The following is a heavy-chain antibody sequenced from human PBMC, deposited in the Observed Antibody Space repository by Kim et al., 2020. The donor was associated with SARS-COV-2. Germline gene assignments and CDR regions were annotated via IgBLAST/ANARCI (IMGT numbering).Heavy chain of an antibody. J-gene: IGHJ3*02. Sequence: GGSLRLSCAASGFTFSSYAMHWVRQAPGKGLEWVAVIWYDGSNKYYADSVKGRFTISRDNSKNTLYLQMNSLRAEDTAVYYCAKDSQGVGATSAFDIWGQGTMVTVSS. CDR1: GFTFSSYA. CDR2: IWYDGSNK. CDR3: AKDSQGVGATSAFDI. D-gene: IGHD1-26*01. V-gene: IGHV3-33*06.